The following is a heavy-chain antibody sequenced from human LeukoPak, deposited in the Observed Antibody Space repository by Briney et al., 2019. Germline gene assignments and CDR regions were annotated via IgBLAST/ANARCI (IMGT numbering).Heavy chain of an antibody. CDR3: ARPEDGYNYFDY. J-gene: IGHJ4*02. CDR2: INHSGST. V-gene: IGHV4-34*01. CDR1: GGSFSGYY. Sequence: PSETLSLTCAVYGGSFSGYYWSWIRQPPGKGLEWIGEINHSGSTNYNPSLKSRVTISVDTSKNQFSLKLSSVTAADTAVYYCARPEDGYNYFDYWGQGTLVTVSS. D-gene: IGHD5-24*01.